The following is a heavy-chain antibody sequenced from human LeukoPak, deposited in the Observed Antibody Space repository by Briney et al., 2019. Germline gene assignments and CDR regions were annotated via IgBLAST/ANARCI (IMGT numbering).Heavy chain of an antibody. CDR2: IRYDGSNK. Sequence: GGSLRLSCAASGFTFSSYGMHWVRQAPGKGLEWVAFIRYDGSNKYYADSVKGRFTISRDNSKNTLYLQMNSLRAEDTAVYYCANAVSSSSSFDYWGQGTLVTVSS. J-gene: IGHJ4*02. D-gene: IGHD6-6*01. CDR3: ANAVSSSSSFDY. CDR1: GFTFSSYG. V-gene: IGHV3-30*02.